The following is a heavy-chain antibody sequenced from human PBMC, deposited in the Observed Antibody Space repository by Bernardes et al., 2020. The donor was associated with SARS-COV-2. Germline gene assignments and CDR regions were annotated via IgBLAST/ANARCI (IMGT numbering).Heavy chain of an antibody. J-gene: IGHJ3*02. CDR2: FYPEDGES. D-gene: IGHD3-22*01. V-gene: IGHV1-24*01. CDR1: GYTLCDLS. CDR3: TTSPSLTVVVYAFDN. Sequence: ASVKVSCKVSGYTLCDLSMHWVRQAPGKGLEWMGSFYPEDGESVYAQKFLGRVTMTADTSTYTSYMELSSLRSDDTAVYYCTTSPSLTVVVYAFDNWGQGT.